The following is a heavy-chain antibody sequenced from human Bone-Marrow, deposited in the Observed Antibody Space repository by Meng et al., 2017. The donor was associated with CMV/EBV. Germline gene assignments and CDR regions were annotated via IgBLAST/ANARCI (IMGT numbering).Heavy chain of an antibody. D-gene: IGHD3-3*01. J-gene: IGHJ6*02. CDR1: GGSISSSSYY. Sequence: SETLSLTCTVSGGSISSSSYYWGWIRQPPGKGLEWIGSIYYSGSTYYNPSLKSRVTISVDTSKNQFSLKLSSVTAADTSVYYCARDLRAAFGVVTLYYYYGMDVWGQGTTVTVSS. V-gene: IGHV4-39*07. CDR3: ARDLRAAFGVVTLYYYYGMDV. CDR2: IYYSGST.